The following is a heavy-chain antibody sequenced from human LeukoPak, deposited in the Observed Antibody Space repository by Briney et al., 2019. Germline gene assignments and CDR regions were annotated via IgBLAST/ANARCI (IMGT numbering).Heavy chain of an antibody. D-gene: IGHD2-15*01. J-gene: IGHJ5*02. CDR2: ISGSGGST. CDR3: AKDRRCSGGSCKPDNWFDP. CDR1: GFTFSSYA. V-gene: IGHV3-23*01. Sequence: PGGSLRFSCAASGFTFSSYAMSWVRQAPGKGLEWVSAISGSGGSTYYADSVKGRFTISRDNSKNTLYLQMNSLRAEDTAVYYCAKDRRCSGGSCKPDNWFDPWGQGTLVTVSS.